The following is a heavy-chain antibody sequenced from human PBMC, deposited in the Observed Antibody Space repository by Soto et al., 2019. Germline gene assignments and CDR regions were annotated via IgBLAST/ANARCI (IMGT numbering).Heavy chain of an antibody. J-gene: IGHJ6*02. D-gene: IGHD1-26*01. CDR1: GFTFSSYA. CDR3: AKAGSSRTHHYYYVMDV. Sequence: PGGSLRLSCAASGFTFSSYAMSWVRQAPGKGLEWVSAISGSGGSTYYADSVKGRFTISRDNSKNTLYLQMNSLRAEDTAVYYCAKAGSSRTHHYYYVMDVWGQGTTVT. CDR2: ISGSGGST. V-gene: IGHV3-23*01.